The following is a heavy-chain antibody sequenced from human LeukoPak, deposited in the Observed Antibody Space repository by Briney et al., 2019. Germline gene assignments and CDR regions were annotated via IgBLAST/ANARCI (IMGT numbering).Heavy chain of an antibody. V-gene: IGHV4-30-4*08. J-gene: IGHJ4*02. CDR3: ARVYSGSYYYFDY. Sequence: PSQTLSLTCTVSGGSISSGDYYWSWIRQPPGKGLEWIGYIYYSGSTYYNPSLKSRVTISVDTSKNQFSLKLSSVTAADTAVYYCARVYSGSYYYFDYWGQGTLVTVSS. CDR1: GGSISSGDYY. CDR2: IYYSGST. D-gene: IGHD1-26*01.